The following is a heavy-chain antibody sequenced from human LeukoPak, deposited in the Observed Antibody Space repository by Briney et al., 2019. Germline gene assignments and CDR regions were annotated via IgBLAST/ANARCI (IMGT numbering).Heavy chain of an antibody. CDR1: VGTFISYA. CDR2: IIPILGIA. Sequence: GSSVKVSCKASVGTFISYAMSCVRQAPGQGLEWMGRIIPILGIANYAQKFQGRVTITADKSTSTAYMELSSLRSEDTAVYDCARDQRTYYDIVTGYYDRSTPCYWGQGTLVTVSS. J-gene: IGHJ4*02. D-gene: IGHD3-9*01. V-gene: IGHV1-69*04. CDR3: ARDQRTYYDIVTGYYDRSTPCY.